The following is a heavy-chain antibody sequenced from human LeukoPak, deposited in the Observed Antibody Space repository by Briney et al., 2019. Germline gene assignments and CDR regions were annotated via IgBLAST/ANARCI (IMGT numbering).Heavy chain of an antibody. CDR3: ARDREVRGANHYYYYYYMDV. CDR2: IYTSGST. CDR1: GGSISSYY. D-gene: IGHD3-10*01. V-gene: IGHV4-4*07. J-gene: IGHJ6*03. Sequence: SETLSLTCTVSGGSISSYYWSWIRQPAGKGLEWIGRIYTSGSTNYNPSLRSRVTMSVDTSKNQFSLKLSSVTAADTAVYYCARDREVRGANHYYYYYYMDVWGKGTTVTVSS.